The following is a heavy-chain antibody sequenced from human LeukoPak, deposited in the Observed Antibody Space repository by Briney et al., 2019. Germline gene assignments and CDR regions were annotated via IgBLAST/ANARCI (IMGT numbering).Heavy chain of an antibody. Sequence: GGSLRLSCAASGFTFSSYSMNWVRQAPGKGLEWVSSISSSSSYIYYADSVKGRFTISRDNAKNTVYLQMNSLRDEDTAVYYCVTAGGSGSYGRFDPWGQGTLVSVSS. J-gene: IGHJ5*02. V-gene: IGHV3-21*01. CDR3: VTAGGSGSYGRFDP. CDR1: GFTFSSYS. D-gene: IGHD3-10*01. CDR2: ISSSSSYI.